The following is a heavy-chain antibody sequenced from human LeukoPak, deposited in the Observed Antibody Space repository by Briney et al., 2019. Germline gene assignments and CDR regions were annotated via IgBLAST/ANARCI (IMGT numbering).Heavy chain of an antibody. CDR1: GFTFSSYA. J-gene: IGHJ6*02. CDR3: ARGIYRYDSGHYDMDV. D-gene: IGHD5-18*01. V-gene: IGHV3-23*01. CDR2: ISGSGDNT. Sequence: GGSLRLSCAASGFTFSSYAMSWVRQVPGKGLEWVSVISGSGDNTYYADSVKGRFTISRDNSKNTLYLQMNSLRAEDAAVYYCARGIYRYDSGHYDMDVWGQGTTVTVSS.